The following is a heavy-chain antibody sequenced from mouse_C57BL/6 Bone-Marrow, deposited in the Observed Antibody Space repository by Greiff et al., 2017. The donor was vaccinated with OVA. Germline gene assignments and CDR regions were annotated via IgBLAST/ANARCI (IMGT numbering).Heavy chain of an antibody. CDR2: ISGGGGNT. J-gene: IGHJ1*03. CDR1: GFTFSSYT. V-gene: IGHV5-9*01. Sequence: EVQLVESGGGLVKPGGSLKLSCAASGFTFSSYTMSWVRQTPEKRLEWVATISGGGGNTYYPDSVKGRFTISRDNAKNTLYLQMSSLRSEDTALYYCARHEGYPYFDVWGTGTTVTVSS. CDR3: ARHEGYPYFDV. D-gene: IGHD2-3*01.